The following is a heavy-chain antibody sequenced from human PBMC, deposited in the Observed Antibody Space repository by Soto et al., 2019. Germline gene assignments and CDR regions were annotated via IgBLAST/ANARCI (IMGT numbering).Heavy chain of an antibody. CDR2: IYYSGYT. J-gene: IGHJ6*02. CDR1: GGSISSGGYL. D-gene: IGHD6-6*01. CDR3: ARGSSPHYGMDV. Sequence: SLSLACPVPGGSISSGGYLGSWLRQDPGEGLELIGYIYYSGYTYYNPSLKSRLTISMDTSKNQFSLKLSSVTAADTAVYYCARGSSPHYGMDVWGQGTKVTVSS. V-gene: IGHV4-31*03.